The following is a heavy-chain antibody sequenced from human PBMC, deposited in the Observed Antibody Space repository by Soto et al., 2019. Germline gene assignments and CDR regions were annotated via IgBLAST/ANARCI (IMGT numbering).Heavy chain of an antibody. CDR3: ARESHDILTGPPWVWYFDL. V-gene: IGHV4-34*01. Sequence: QVQLQQWGAGPLRPLETLSLTCGVSGGSFSGYYWAWIRQSPGKGLEWIGEINDRGSINYNPSLKRRVSIAVDTAKKRYPLNLRSVTAADTALYYCARESHDILTGPPWVWYFDLWGRGTLVTVSS. J-gene: IGHJ2*01. D-gene: IGHD3-9*01. CDR2: INDRGSI. CDR1: GGSFSGYY.